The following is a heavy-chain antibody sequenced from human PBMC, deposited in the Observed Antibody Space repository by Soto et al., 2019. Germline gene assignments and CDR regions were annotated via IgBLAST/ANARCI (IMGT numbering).Heavy chain of an antibody. V-gene: IGHV3-23*01. J-gene: IGHJ6*02. Sequence: GGSLRLSCAASGFTFSSYAMSWVRQAPGKGLEWVSAISGSGGSTYYADSVKGRFTISRDNSKNTLYLQMNSLRAEDTAVYYCAYRLRAVAVYYYYGMDVWGQGTTVTVSS. CDR2: ISGSGGST. CDR1: GFTFSSYA. D-gene: IGHD6-19*01. CDR3: AYRLRAVAVYYYYGMDV.